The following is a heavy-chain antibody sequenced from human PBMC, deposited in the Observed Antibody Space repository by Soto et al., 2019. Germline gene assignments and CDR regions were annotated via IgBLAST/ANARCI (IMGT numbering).Heavy chain of an antibody. V-gene: IGHV1-3*01. CDR3: AREYCGPCPNAYHYYYLDV. J-gene: IGHJ6*03. CDR2: INAGNGNT. CDR1: GYTFTSYA. D-gene: IGHD2-21*01. Sequence: ASVKVSCKASGYTFTSYAMHWVRQAPGQRLEWMGWINAGNGNTKYSQKFQGRVTITRDTSASTAYMELSSLRSEDTAVYYWAREYCGPCPNAYHYYYLDVRGKGTTVTVSS.